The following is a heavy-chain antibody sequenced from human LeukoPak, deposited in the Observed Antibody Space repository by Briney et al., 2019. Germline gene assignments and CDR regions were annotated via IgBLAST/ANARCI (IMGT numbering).Heavy chain of an antibody. CDR2: FDPEDGET. CDR3: ATVPRIQDSSSWYYFDC. D-gene: IGHD6-13*01. CDR1: GYTLTELS. V-gene: IGHV1-24*01. Sequence: GASVKVSCKVSGYTLTELSMHWVRQAPGKGLEWMGGFDPEDGETIYAQKFQGRVTMTEDTSTDTANMELSSLRSEDTAVYYCATVPRIQDSSSWYYFDCWGQGTLVTVSS. J-gene: IGHJ4*02.